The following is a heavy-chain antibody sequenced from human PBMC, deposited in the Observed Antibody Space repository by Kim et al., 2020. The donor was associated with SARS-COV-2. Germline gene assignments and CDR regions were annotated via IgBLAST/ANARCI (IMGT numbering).Heavy chain of an antibody. J-gene: IGHJ4*02. CDR2: IYNSGTA. CDR1: GGSISTYY. Sequence: SETLSLTCTVSGGSISTYYWSWIRQPPGKGLEWIAYIYNSGTANYNPSLKSRVAISTHTAKNQFFLRLNSVTAADTAVYYCVREDVGYGHYFDSWGQGTLVTVS. V-gene: IGHV4-59*13. CDR3: VREDVGYGHYFDS. D-gene: IGHD5-18*01.